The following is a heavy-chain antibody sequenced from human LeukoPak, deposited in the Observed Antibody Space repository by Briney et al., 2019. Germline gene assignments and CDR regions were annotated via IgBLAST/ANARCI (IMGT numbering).Heavy chain of an antibody. CDR2: ISSNGGST. CDR1: GFTFSSYA. J-gene: IGHJ4*02. Sequence: QSGGSLRLSCAASGFTFSSYAMHSVRQAPGKRLEYVSAISSNGGSTYYANSVKGRFTISRDNSKNTLYLQMGSLRAEDMAVYYCARVAARVSLDYWGQGTLVTVSS. V-gene: IGHV3-64*01. D-gene: IGHD2-15*01. CDR3: ARVAARVSLDY.